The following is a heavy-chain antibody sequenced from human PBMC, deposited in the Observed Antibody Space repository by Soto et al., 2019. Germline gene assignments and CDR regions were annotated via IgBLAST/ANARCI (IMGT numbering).Heavy chain of an antibody. CDR2: IYPGDSDT. Sequence: PGESLKISCKGSGYSFTSYWIGWVRQMPGKGLEWMGIIYPGDSDTRYSPSFQGQVTISADKSISTAYLQWSSLKASDTAMYYCARGQFGDLALYYYGMDVWGQGTTVTVSS. J-gene: IGHJ6*02. CDR3: ARGQFGDLALYYYGMDV. V-gene: IGHV5-51*01. CDR1: GYSFTSYW. D-gene: IGHD3-10*01.